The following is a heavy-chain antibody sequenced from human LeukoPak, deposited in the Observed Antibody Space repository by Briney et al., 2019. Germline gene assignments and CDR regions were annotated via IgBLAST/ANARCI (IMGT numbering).Heavy chain of an antibody. V-gene: IGHV3-11*01. CDR3: ARRRDYFDY. CDR1: GFSFDDLG. CDR2: ISSSGGNI. Sequence: GGSLRLSCAASGFSFDDLGMSWIRQAPGKGLEWISYISSSGGNIYFADSVKGRFTMSRDNARGSLYLQMNSLTADDTAIYYCARRRDYFDYWGQGTLVTVSS. J-gene: IGHJ4*01.